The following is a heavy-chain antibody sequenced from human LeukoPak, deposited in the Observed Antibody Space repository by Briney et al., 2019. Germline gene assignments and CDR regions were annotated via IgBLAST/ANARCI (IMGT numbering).Heavy chain of an antibody. V-gene: IGHV1-18*01. CDR3: ARAESGYSSCDY. Sequence: ASVTVSFTASGYTFTIYGISWVRQAPGQGLEWMGWISAYNGNTNYAQKLQGRVTMTTDTSTSTAYMELRSLRSDDTAVYYCARAESGYSSCDYWGQGTLVTVSS. CDR2: ISAYNGNT. D-gene: IGHD6-13*01. CDR1: GYTFTIYG. J-gene: IGHJ4*02.